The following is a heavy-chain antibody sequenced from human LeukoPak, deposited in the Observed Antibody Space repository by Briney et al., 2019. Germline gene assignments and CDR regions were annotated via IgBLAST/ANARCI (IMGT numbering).Heavy chain of an antibody. CDR3: ARVLNDILTGYYYYFDY. CDR1: GYTFTSYG. V-gene: IGHV1-18*01. Sequence: ASVKVSCKASGYTFTSYGISWVRQAPGQGLEWMGWISAYNGNTNYAQKLQGRVTMTTGTSTSTAYMELRSLRSDDTAVYYCARVLNDILTGYYYYFDYWGQGTLVTVSS. CDR2: ISAYNGNT. J-gene: IGHJ4*02. D-gene: IGHD3-9*01.